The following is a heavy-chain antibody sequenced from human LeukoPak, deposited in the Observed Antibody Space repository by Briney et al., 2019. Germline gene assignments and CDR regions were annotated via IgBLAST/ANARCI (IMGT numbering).Heavy chain of an antibody. D-gene: IGHD4-11*01. V-gene: IGHV4-59*08. CDR2: IYYSGST. Sequence: SETLSLTCTVSGGSIRSYYWSWIRQPPGKELEYIGYIYYSGSTNYTPSLKSRVTISVDTSKTQFSLKLRSVTAAETAVYYCARRAPASTFDIWGQGTMVTVSS. CDR1: GGSIRSYY. CDR3: ARRAPASTFDI. J-gene: IGHJ3*02.